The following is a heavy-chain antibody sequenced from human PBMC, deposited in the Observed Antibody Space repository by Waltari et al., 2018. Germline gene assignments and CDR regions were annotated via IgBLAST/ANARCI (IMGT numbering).Heavy chain of an antibody. CDR1: GFPFTTYE. V-gene: IGHV3-48*03. Sequence: EVQLVESGGGLVQPGGSLRLPCAASGFPFTTYEMNWVHQAPGKGLEWVSHISSSGSPIYYADSVKGRFTISRDNAKNSLYLQMNSLRAEDTAVYYCVRRFNLWGQGTLVTVSS. CDR3: VRRFNL. D-gene: IGHD1-1*01. CDR2: ISSSGSPI. J-gene: IGHJ4*02.